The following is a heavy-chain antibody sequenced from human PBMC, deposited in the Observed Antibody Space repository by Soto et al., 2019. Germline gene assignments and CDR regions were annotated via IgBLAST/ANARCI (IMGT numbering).Heavy chain of an antibody. D-gene: IGHD3-3*01. J-gene: IGHJ5*02. V-gene: IGHV4-34*01. CDR2: INHTGGT. Sequence: PSETLSLICADYGGSVNVYYWNWIRQPPGKGLEWIGEINHTGGTHYNPSLKSRVTMSVDTSKNQFSLRLSSVTAADTAIYYCATRITVFGLLIPPFDPWGQGTQVTVSS. CDR3: ATRITVFGLLIPPFDP. CDR1: GGSVNVYY.